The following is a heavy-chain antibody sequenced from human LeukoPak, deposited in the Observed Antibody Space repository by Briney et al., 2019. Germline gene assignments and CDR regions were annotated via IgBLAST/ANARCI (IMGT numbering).Heavy chain of an antibody. V-gene: IGHV4-34*01. CDR3: ARHSRLPAARGWFDP. CDR2: INHSGST. J-gene: IGHJ5*02. Sequence: PSETLSLTCAVYGGSFSGYYWSWIRQPPGKGLEWIGEINHSGSTNYNPSLKSRVTISVDTSKNQFSLKLSSVTAADTAVYYCARHSRLPAARGWFDPWGQGTLVTVSS. CDR1: GGSFSGYY. D-gene: IGHD2-2*01.